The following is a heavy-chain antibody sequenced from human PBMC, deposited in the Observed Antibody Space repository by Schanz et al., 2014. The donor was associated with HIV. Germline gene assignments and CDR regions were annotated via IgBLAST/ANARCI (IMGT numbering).Heavy chain of an antibody. CDR1: GFTFNSYA. V-gene: IGHV3-30*04. Sequence: QVQLVESGGGVVQPGRSLRLSCAASGFTFNSYAMHWVRQAPGKGLEWVAVIWYDGSHTYYADSVKGRFTISRDNSKSTLYLQMNSLRSEDTAVYYCAKAAVTDYLDYWGQGTLVTVSS. J-gene: IGHJ4*02. CDR2: IWYDGSHT. CDR3: AKAAVTDYLDY. D-gene: IGHD2-21*02.